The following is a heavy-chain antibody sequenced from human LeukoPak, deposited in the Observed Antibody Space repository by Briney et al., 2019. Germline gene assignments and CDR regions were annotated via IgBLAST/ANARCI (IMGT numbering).Heavy chain of an antibody. Sequence: GGSLRLSCAVSGFTFSDYYMSWIRQAPGKGLAWVSYISNSGSTIYYADSVKGRFTISRDNAKNSLYLQMNSLRAEDTAVYYCARSVGIAADFDYWGQGTLVTVSS. CDR2: ISNSGSTI. CDR3: ARSVGIAADFDY. J-gene: IGHJ4*02. V-gene: IGHV3-11*04. D-gene: IGHD6-13*01. CDR1: GFTFSDYY.